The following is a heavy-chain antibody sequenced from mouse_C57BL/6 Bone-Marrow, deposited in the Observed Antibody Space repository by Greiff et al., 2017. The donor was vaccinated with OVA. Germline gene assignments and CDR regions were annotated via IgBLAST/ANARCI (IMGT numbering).Heavy chain of an antibody. J-gene: IGHJ1*03. D-gene: IGHD1-1*01. V-gene: IGHV3-8*01. CDR2: ISYSGST. Sequence: QLVESGPGLAKPSQTLSLTCSVTGYSITSDYWNWIRKFPGNKLEYMGYISYSGSTYYNPSLKSRISITRDTSKNQYYLQLNSVTTEDTATYYCARVHYYGSSYDWYFDVWGTGTTVTVSS. CDR1: GYSITSDY. CDR3: ARVHYYGSSYDWYFDV.